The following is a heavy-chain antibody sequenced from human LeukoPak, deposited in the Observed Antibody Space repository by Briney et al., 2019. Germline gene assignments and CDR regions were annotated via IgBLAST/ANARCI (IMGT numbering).Heavy chain of an antibody. V-gene: IGHV5-51*01. CDR2: IYPGDSDT. Sequence: GESLKISCKGSGYSFTNYWIGWVRQMPGKGLEWMGIIYPGDSDTRYSPSFQGQVTISADKSISTAYLQWSSLKASDTAMYYCARSWTIVGATAYFDYWGQGTLVTVSS. CDR1: GYSFTNYW. D-gene: IGHD1-26*01. J-gene: IGHJ4*02. CDR3: ARSWTIVGATAYFDY.